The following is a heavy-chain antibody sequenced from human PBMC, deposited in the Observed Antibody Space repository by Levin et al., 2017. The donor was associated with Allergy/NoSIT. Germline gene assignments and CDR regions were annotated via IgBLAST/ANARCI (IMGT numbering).Heavy chain of an antibody. D-gene: IGHD4-23*01. CDR1: GFTFSNAW. Sequence: GESLKISCAASGFTFSNAWMSWVRQAPGKGLEWVGRIKSKTDGGTTDYAAPVKGRFTISRDDSKNTLYLQMNSLKTEDTAVYYCTTDPTTVVNWFDPWGQGTLVTVSS. CDR2: IKSKTDGGTT. CDR3: TTDPTTVVNWFDP. V-gene: IGHV3-15*01. J-gene: IGHJ5*02.